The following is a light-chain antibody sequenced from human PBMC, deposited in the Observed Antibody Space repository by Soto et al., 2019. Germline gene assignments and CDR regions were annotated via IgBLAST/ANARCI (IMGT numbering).Light chain of an antibody. CDR1: QSVSSCY. J-gene: IGKJ1*01. Sequence: EIVFTQSPGTLSLSPGERATLSCRASQSVSSCYLAWYQQKLGQAPRLIIYDTSNRAGGIPEMFSGSGAGTDFTLTISRLEPVDIAVDDCQQYGSSPWTFGQGTQVDIK. CDR3: QQYGSSPWT. V-gene: IGKV3-20*01. CDR2: DTS.